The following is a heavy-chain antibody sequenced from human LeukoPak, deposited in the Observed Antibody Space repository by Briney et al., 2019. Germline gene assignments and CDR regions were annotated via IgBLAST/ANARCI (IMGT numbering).Heavy chain of an antibody. V-gene: IGHV1-18*01. D-gene: IGHD6-13*01. CDR1: GYTFTSYG. CDR3: ARDGGYSSSPADWFDP. Sequence: GASVKVSCKASGYTFTSYGISWVRQAPGQGLEWMGWISAYNGNTNYAQKLQGRVTMTTDTSTSTACMELRSLRSDDTAVYYCARDGGYSSSPADWFDPWGQGTLVTVSS. CDR2: ISAYNGNT. J-gene: IGHJ5*02.